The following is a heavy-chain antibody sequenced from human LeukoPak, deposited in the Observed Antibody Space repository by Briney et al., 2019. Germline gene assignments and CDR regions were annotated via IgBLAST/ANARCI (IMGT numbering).Heavy chain of an antibody. J-gene: IGHJ4*02. CDR3: ARPYRTGRDY. CDR1: GGSISSSSYY. V-gene: IGHV4-39*01. Sequence: SSETLSLTCTVSGGSISSSSYYWGWIRQPPGKGLEWIGSIYYSGSTYYNPSLKSRVTISVDTSKNQFSLKLSSVTAADTAVYYCARPYRTGRDYWGQGTLVTVSS. CDR2: IYYSGST. D-gene: IGHD3-16*02.